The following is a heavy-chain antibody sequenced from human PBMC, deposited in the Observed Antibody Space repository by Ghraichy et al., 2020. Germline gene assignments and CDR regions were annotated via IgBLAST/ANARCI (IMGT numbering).Heavy chain of an antibody. Sequence: ASVKVSCKASGYTFTSYDINWVRQATGQGLEWMGWMNPNSGNTGYAQKFQGRVTMTRNTSISTAYMELSSLRSEDTAVYYCARAPVLADAFDIWGQGTMVSVSS. J-gene: IGHJ3*02. CDR3: ARAPVLADAFDI. D-gene: IGHD1-14*01. CDR1: GYTFTSYD. CDR2: MNPNSGNT. V-gene: IGHV1-8*01.